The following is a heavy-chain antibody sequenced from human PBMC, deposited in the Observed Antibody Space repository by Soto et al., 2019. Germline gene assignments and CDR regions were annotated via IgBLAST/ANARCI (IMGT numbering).Heavy chain of an antibody. Sequence: ASVKVSCKASGGTFSSYAISWVRQAPGQGLEWMGGIIPIFGTANYTQKFQGRVTITADESTSTAYMELSSLRSEDTAVYYCARAAYGNKRGSGYDPIPYYFDYWGQGTLVTVSS. CDR3: ARAAYGNKRGSGYDPIPYYFDY. CDR2: IIPIFGTA. D-gene: IGHD5-12*01. J-gene: IGHJ4*02. CDR1: GGTFSSYA. V-gene: IGHV1-69*13.